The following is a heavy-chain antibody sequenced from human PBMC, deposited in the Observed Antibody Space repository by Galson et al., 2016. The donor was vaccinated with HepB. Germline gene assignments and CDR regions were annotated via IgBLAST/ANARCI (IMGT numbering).Heavy chain of an antibody. V-gene: IGHV3-33*01. Sequence: SLRLSCAASGFTFTKYAMHWVRRAPGKGLEWVAVAWFDESDKHYGDSVKGRFTISRDNYKNTAYLHMNSLRAGDTAVYYCARDPGRDGGMDVWGQGTTVTVSS. CDR1: GFTFTKYA. D-gene: IGHD5-24*01. CDR3: ARDPGRDGGMDV. CDR2: AWFDESDK. J-gene: IGHJ6*02.